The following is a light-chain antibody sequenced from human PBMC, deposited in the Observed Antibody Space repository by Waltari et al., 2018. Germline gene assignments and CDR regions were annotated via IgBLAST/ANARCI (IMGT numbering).Light chain of an antibody. J-gene: IGLJ2*01. Sequence: SPGLTQPPSVSVSPGQTAIITCSGDELADKYLSWFRQKAGQAPVVVIRRNTGRPSGIPERFSASDSGTTGTLVISGVQAEDEAEYYCQSADDSGDHVLFGGGTKLTVL. CDR2: RNT. CDR3: QSADDSGDHVL. CDR1: ELADKY. V-gene: IGLV3-25*03.